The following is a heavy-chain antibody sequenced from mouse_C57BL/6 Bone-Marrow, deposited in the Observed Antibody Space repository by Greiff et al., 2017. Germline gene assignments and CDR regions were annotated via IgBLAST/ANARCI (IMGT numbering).Heavy chain of an antibody. CDR1: GFTFSSYG. Sequence: EVHLVESGGDLVKPGGSLKLSCAASGFTFSSYGMSWVRQTPDKRLEWVATISSGGSYTYYPDSVKGRFTISRDNAKNTLYLQMSSLKSEDTAMYYCARHGETAQACFDYWGQGTTLTVSS. CDR3: ARHGETAQACFDY. D-gene: IGHD3-2*02. J-gene: IGHJ2*01. V-gene: IGHV5-6*01. CDR2: ISSGGSYT.